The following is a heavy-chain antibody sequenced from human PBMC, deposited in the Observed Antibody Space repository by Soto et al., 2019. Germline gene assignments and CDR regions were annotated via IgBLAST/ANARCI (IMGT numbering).Heavy chain of an antibody. CDR3: AREGITIFATIFDY. CDR2: IKQDGSEK. D-gene: IGHD3-9*01. CDR1: GFTFSSYW. Sequence: GGSLRLSCAASGFTFSSYWMSWVRQAPGKGLEWVANIKQDGSEKYYVDSVKGRFTISRDNAKNSLYLQMNSLRAEDTAVYYCAREGITIFATIFDYWGQGTLVTVSS. J-gene: IGHJ4*02. V-gene: IGHV3-7*03.